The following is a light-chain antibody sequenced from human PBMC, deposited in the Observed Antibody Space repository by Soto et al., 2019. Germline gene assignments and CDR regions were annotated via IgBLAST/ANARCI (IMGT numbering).Light chain of an antibody. CDR2: AAS. Sequence: QMTQPPSSLSASVGEKIIITCRASRDVGSDVSWYQQKPGQAPKLLIYAASNLYTGVPSRFSGSRSGTEFTLTIRSLQPDDFATYYSLQHNSYPWTFGQGTKV. V-gene: IGKV1-17*01. J-gene: IGKJ1*01. CDR3: LQHNSYPWT. CDR1: RDVGSD.